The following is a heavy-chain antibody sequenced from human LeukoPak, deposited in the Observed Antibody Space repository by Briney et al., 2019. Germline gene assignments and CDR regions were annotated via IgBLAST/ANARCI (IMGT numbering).Heavy chain of an antibody. Sequence: QPGGSLRLSCAASGFTFSSYWMHWVRQAPGKGLVWVSRISSDESRTNYADSVKGRFTISRDNAKNTVFLQMNSLRAEDTAVYYCARVRAVAGTDVLYYFDYWGQGTLVTVSS. CDR1: GFTFSSYW. J-gene: IGHJ4*02. CDR2: ISSDESRT. V-gene: IGHV3-74*01. D-gene: IGHD6-19*01. CDR3: ARVRAVAGTDVLYYFDY.